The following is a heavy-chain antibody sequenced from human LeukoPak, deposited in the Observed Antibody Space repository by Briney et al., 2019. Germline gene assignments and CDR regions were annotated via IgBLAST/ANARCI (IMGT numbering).Heavy chain of an antibody. Sequence: PGESLKISCKGSGYSFTSYWIGWVRQMPGKGLEWMGIIYPGDSDTRYSPSFQGQVTISADKSISTAYLQWSSLKASDTAMYYCARALVDTAMVTGFDYWGQGTLVTVSS. CDR2: IYPGDSDT. D-gene: IGHD5-18*01. CDR3: ARALVDTAMVTGFDY. CDR1: GYSFTSYW. J-gene: IGHJ4*02. V-gene: IGHV5-51*01.